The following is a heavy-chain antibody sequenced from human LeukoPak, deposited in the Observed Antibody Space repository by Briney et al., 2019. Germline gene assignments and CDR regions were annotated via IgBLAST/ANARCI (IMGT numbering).Heavy chain of an antibody. CDR3: ARETYYYDSSGYYFYYFDY. CDR1: GGSISSGDYY. CDR2: IYYSGST. J-gene: IGHJ4*02. D-gene: IGHD3-22*01. Sequence: PSETLSLTCTVSGGSISSGDYYWSWIRQPPGKGLEWIGYIYYSGSTYYNPSLKSRVTISVDTSKNQFSLKLSSVTAADTAVYYCARETYYYDSSGYYFYYFDYRGQGTLVTVSS. V-gene: IGHV4-30-4*01.